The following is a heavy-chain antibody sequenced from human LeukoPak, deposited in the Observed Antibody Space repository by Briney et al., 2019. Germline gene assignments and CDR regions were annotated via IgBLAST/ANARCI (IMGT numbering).Heavy chain of an antibody. CDR1: ELTLSSNY. J-gene: IGHJ6*03. CDR2: IYSGGST. CDR3: ARAPRVPRELPLYYYYYMDV. D-gene: IGHD1-7*01. Sequence: GGSLRLSCAASELTLSSNYMSWIRQAPGRGLECVSFIYSGGSTYYADSVRGRFTVSRDNSKNTLFLQMNSLRAEDTAVYYCARAPRVPRELPLYYYYYMDVWGKGTTVTISS. V-gene: IGHV3-53*05.